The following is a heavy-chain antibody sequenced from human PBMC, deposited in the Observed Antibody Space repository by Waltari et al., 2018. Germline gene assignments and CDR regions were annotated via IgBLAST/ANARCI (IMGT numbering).Heavy chain of an antibody. D-gene: IGHD1-26*01. Sequence: QVLLMQSADDLKKPGASVRVSCKASGYIFSNSGVTWVRQAPGQRLEWMGWISAYTSVSKLTEKFQGRLTLTTDTSTGTAYMDLASLTSDDTAVYYCARVGRLATGAVDFWGPGTRVIVSS. V-gene: IGHV1-18*01. J-gene: IGHJ4*02. CDR3: ARVGRLATGAVDF. CDR2: ISAYTSVS. CDR1: GYIFSNSG.